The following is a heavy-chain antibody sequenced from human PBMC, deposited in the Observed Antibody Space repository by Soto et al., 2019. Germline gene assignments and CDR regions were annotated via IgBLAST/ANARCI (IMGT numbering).Heavy chain of an antibody. V-gene: IGHV2-5*02. Sequence: ITLKESGPTLVKPTQTLTLTCTFSGFSLSTSAVGVGWIRQPPGKALELLALIYWDDDKRYSPSLKSRLTITKDTSKNQVVLTMTNMDHVDTATYYCGYVYYNSGRWDAWGQGTLVTVSS. D-gene: IGHD3-10*01. CDR2: IYWDDDK. CDR3: GYVYYNSGRWDA. CDR1: GFSLSTSAVG. J-gene: IGHJ5*02.